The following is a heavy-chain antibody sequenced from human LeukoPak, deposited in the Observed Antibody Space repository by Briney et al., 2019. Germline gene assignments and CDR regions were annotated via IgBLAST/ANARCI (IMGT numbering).Heavy chain of an antibody. CDR3: ATDRGWRTSGYYLYYFEY. CDR1: GFIFTNYF. Sequence: GGSLRLSCAASGFIFTNYFMSWVRQAPGKGLEWVASIKHDGSEKYYVDSVRGRFTISRDNTMNSLYLQMSSLRAEDTAVYYCATDRGWRTSGYYLYYFEYWGQGTLVTVSS. D-gene: IGHD3-3*01. V-gene: IGHV3-7*01. CDR2: IKHDGSEK. J-gene: IGHJ4*02.